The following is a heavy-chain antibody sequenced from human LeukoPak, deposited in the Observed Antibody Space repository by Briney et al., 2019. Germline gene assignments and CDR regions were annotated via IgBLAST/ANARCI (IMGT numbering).Heavy chain of an antibody. Sequence: ASVKVSCKASGYTFTGYYMHWVRQAPGQGLEWMGWINPNSGGTNYAQKFQGGVTMTRDTSISTAYMELSRLRSDDTAVYYCAREGSGWYGGPYFDYWGQGTLVTVSS. CDR2: INPNSGGT. J-gene: IGHJ4*02. D-gene: IGHD6-19*01. V-gene: IGHV1-2*02. CDR1: GYTFTGYY. CDR3: AREGSGWYGGPYFDY.